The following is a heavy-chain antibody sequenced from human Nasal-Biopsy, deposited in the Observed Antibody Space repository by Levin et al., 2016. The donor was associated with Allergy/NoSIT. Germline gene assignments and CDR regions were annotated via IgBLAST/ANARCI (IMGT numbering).Heavy chain of an antibody. Sequence: GESLKISCAASGFDFGSYAMHWVRQVPGQGLEWVAVIWYGGNKKYYVDSVRGRFTISRDNSKSTVYLQMDSLRAEDTALYYCARGGRAAGSNLDYNGKDVWGQGTTVTVSS. V-gene: IGHV3-33*01. J-gene: IGHJ6*02. CDR3: ARGGRAAGSNLDYNGKDV. CDR1: GFDFGSYA. D-gene: IGHD6-13*01. CDR2: IWYGGNKK.